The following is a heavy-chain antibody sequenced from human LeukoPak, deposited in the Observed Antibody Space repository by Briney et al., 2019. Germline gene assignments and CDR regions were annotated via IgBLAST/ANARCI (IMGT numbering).Heavy chain of an antibody. Sequence: GGSLRLSCAASGFTFSSYSMNWVRQAPGKGLVWVSYISSSSSYIYYADSVKGRFTISRDNAKNSLYLQMNSLRAEDTAVYYCARDPYYYDSSGYYGEGFDYWGQGTLVSVSS. CDR3: ARDPYYYDSSGYYGEGFDY. D-gene: IGHD3-22*01. V-gene: IGHV3-21*01. CDR1: GFTFSSYS. J-gene: IGHJ4*02. CDR2: ISSSSSYI.